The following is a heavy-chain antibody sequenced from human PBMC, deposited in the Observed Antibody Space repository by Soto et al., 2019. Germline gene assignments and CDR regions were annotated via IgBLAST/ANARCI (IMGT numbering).Heavy chain of an antibody. CDR3: GNESVGRGRCWCADY. CDR1: GFTFSTFA. J-gene: IGHJ4*02. D-gene: IGHD2-21*01. Sequence: EVQLLESGGGLVQPGGSLRLSCAASGFTFSTFAMSWVRQAPGNGVAWVSAISGSGGTTYYADSVKGRFTISRDNSKNTLYLQKNSLRGEDTAVYYCGNESVGRGRCWCADYGGQGSLVTV. V-gene: IGHV3-23*01. CDR2: ISGSGGTT.